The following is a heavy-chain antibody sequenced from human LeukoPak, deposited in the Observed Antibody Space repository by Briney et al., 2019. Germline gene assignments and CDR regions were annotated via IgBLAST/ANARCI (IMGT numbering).Heavy chain of an antibody. CDR3: ARDNKSRGWLQSRFDY. D-gene: IGHD5-24*01. CDR2: INHSGNT. Sequence: PSETLSLTCAVYGGSFSDYYWSWIRQPPGKGLEWIGEINHSGNTSYNPSLKSRVTISVDTSKNQFSLKLSSVTAADTAVYYCARDNKSRGWLQSRFDYWGQGTLVTVFS. V-gene: IGHV4-34*01. J-gene: IGHJ4*02. CDR1: GGSFSDYY.